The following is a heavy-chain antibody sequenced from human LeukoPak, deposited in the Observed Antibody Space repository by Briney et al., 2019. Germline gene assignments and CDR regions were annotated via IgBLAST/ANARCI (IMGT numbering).Heavy chain of an antibody. J-gene: IGHJ6*02. CDR3: ASSHPGYGSGSYPNYGMDV. V-gene: IGHV4-34*01. D-gene: IGHD3-10*01. CDR1: GGSFSGYY. Sequence: SETLSLTCAVYGGSFSGYYWSWIRRPPGKGLEWIGEINHSGSTNYNPSLKSRVTISVDTSKNQFSLKLSSVTAADTAVYYCASSHPGYGSGSYPNYGMDVWGQGTAVTVSS. CDR2: INHSGST.